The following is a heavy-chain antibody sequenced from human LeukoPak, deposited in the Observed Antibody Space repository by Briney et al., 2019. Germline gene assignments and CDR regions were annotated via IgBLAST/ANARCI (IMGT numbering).Heavy chain of an antibody. J-gene: IGHJ6*03. V-gene: IGHV3-15*01. D-gene: IGHD5-12*01. Sequence: GGSLRLSCAASGLTFSNAWMSWVRQAPGKGLEWVGRIKSKTDGGTTDYAAPVNGRFTISRDDSKNTLYLQMNSLKTEDTAVYYCTTGLDIVATMYYYYYYMDVWGKGTTVTVSS. CDR2: IKSKTDGGTT. CDR3: TTGLDIVATMYYYYYYMDV. CDR1: GLTFSNAW.